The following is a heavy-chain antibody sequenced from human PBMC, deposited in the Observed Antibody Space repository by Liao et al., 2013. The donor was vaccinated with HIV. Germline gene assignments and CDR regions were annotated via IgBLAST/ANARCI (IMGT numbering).Heavy chain of an antibody. Sequence: QVQLQQWGAGLLKPSETLSLTCAVYGGSFSGYYWSWIRQPPGKGLEWIGYIYYSGSTNYNPSLKSRVTISVDTSKNQFSLKLSSVTAADTAVYYCAKGESFGVVSHWGQGTLVTVSS. CDR2: IYYSGST. CDR3: AKGESFGVVSH. J-gene: IGHJ4*02. D-gene: IGHD3-3*01. CDR1: GGSFSGYY. V-gene: IGHV4-34*11.